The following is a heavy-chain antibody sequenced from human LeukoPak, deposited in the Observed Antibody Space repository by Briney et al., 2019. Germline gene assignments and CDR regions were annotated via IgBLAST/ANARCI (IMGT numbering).Heavy chain of an antibody. J-gene: IGHJ4*02. V-gene: IGHV3-64D*06. CDR1: GFTFSSSA. Sequence: GGSLRLSCSASGFTFSSSAMYWVRQAPGKGLEYVSAFSSDGSSTFYADSVKGRFTISRDNSKNMLYLQMGSLRADDTAVYYCVKTLKYYGSGRGLFDSWGQGILVTVSS. CDR2: FSSDGSST. D-gene: IGHD3-10*01. CDR3: VKTLKYYGSGRGLFDS.